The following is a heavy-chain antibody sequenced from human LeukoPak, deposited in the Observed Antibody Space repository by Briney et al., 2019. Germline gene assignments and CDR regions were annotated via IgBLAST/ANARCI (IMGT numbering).Heavy chain of an antibody. CDR3: AKDFYSSGWFGPFDY. CDR2: ISYDGSNK. J-gene: IGHJ4*02. CDR1: GFTFSSYG. D-gene: IGHD6-19*01. Sequence: GGSLRLSCAASGFTFSSYGMHWVRPAPGKGLEWVAVISYDGSNKYYADSVKGRFTISRDNSKNTLYLQMNSLRAEDTAVYYCAKDFYSSGWFGPFDYWGQGTLVTVSS. V-gene: IGHV3-30*18.